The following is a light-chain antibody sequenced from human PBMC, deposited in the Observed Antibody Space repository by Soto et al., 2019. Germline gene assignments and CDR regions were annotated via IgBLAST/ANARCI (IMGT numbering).Light chain of an antibody. Sequence: QSVLTQPPSVSAALGLKVTISCSGSSSNIGNNYVSWYQQLPGTAPKLLIYDNNKRPSGIPDRFSGSKSGTSATLGITGLQTGDEADYYCGTWDSSLSAVVFGGGTNFTVL. J-gene: IGLJ2*01. CDR1: SSNIGNNY. CDR2: DNN. CDR3: GTWDSSLSAVV. V-gene: IGLV1-51*01.